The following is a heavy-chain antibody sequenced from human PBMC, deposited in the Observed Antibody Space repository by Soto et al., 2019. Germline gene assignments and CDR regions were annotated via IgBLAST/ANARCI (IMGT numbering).Heavy chain of an antibody. CDR2: ISYDGSNK. CDR1: GFTFSSYA. CDR3: ARASEQWLVRGYFQH. J-gene: IGHJ1*01. Sequence: QVQLVESGGGVVQPGRSLRLSCAASGFTFSSYAMHWVRQAPGKGLEWVAVISYDGSNKYYADSVKGRFTISRDNSKNTLYLQMNSLRAEDTAVYYCARASEQWLVRGYFQHWGQGTLVTVSS. V-gene: IGHV3-30-3*01. D-gene: IGHD6-19*01.